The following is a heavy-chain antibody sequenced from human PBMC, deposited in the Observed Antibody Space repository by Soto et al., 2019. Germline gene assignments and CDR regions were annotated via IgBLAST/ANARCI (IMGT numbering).Heavy chain of an antibody. CDR3: TKESSSGWSPFDY. D-gene: IGHD6-19*01. V-gene: IGHV1-2*02. Sequence: ASVKVSCKASGYSFSDYFIHWVRQAPGQGLEWMGWINPKSGGTNYAQTFQGRVTLTRDTSITTAYMEVNGLRSDDTAIYYCTKESSSGWSPFDYWGQGALVTVSS. CDR2: INPKSGGT. CDR1: GYSFSDYF. J-gene: IGHJ4*02.